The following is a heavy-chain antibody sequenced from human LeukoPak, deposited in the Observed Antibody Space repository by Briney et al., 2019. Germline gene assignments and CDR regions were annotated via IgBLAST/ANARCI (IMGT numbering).Heavy chain of an antibody. D-gene: IGHD2-15*01. Sequence: GGSLSLSCGASGFTVSSNYMSWVRQAPGKGRGWVSVIYRGGSTYYADSVKGRFTISRDNSKNTLYLQMNSLRAEDTAVYYCARRDCSGGRCHLAGAAPFDYWGQGTLVTVSS. CDR3: ARRDCSGGRCHLAGAAPFDY. CDR2: IYRGGST. CDR1: GFTVSSNY. J-gene: IGHJ4*02. V-gene: IGHV3-53*01.